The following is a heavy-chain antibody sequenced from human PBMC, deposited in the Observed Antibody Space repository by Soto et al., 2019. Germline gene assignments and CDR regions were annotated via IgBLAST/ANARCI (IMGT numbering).Heavy chain of an antibody. D-gene: IGHD3-3*01. J-gene: IGHJ6*03. Sequence: GGSLRLSCAASGFTFSSYGMHWVRQAPGKGLEWVAVISYDGSNKYYADSVKGRFTISRDNSKNTLYLQMNSLRAEDTAVYYCAKDREDYDFDYYMDVWGKGTTVTAP. CDR2: ISYDGSNK. CDR3: AKDREDYDFDYYMDV. V-gene: IGHV3-30*18. CDR1: GFTFSSYG.